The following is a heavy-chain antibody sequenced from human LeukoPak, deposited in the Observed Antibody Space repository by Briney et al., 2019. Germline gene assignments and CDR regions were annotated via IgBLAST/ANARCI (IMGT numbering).Heavy chain of an antibody. J-gene: IGHJ4*02. CDR1: GFNFNSHW. CDR2: IKTDGTST. CDR3: HPLAYTSN. D-gene: IGHD6-19*01. Sequence: GGSLRLSCTVSGFNFNSHWLHWVRHAPGKVLEWVSLIKTDGTSTNYADSVKGRLTVSRDIAKNTLYLQMSSLRAKDTAVYYCHPLAYTSNWGQGTLVTVSS. V-gene: IGHV3-74*01.